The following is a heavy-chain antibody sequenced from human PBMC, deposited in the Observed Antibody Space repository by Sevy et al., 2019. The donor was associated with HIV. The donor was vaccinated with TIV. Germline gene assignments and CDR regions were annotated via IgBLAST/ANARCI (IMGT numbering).Heavy chain of an antibody. V-gene: IGHV3-23*01. CDR2: ISGSGGST. J-gene: IGHJ6*02. Sequence: GGSLGLSCAASGFTFSSYAMSWVRQAPGKGLEWVSAISGSGGSTYYADSVKGRFTISRDNSKKTLYLQMNSLRAEDTVVYYCAKDGYCSSTSCYGFIYYYGMDVWGQGTTVTVSS. CDR1: GFTFSSYA. CDR3: AKDGYCSSTSCYGFIYYYGMDV. D-gene: IGHD2-2*01.